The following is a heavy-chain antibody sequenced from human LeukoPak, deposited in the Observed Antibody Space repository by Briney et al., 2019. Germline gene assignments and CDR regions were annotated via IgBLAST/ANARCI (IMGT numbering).Heavy chain of an antibody. V-gene: IGHV1-18*04. CDR2: ISAYNGNT. CDR1: GYTFTSYG. Sequence: GASVKVSCKASGYTFTSYGISWVRQAPGQGLEWMGWISAYNGNTNYAQKLQGRVTMTTDTSTSTAYMELRSLRSDDTAVCYCARIPVDTAMADVSLFDYWGQGTLVTVSS. J-gene: IGHJ4*02. D-gene: IGHD5-18*01. CDR3: ARIPVDTAMADVSLFDY.